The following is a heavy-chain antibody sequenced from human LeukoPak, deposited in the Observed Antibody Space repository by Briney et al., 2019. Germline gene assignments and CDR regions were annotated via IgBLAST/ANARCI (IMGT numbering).Heavy chain of an antibody. Sequence: PGGSLRLSRAASGFTFSSYAMTWVRQAPGKGLEWVSAISGSGSSTYYADSVKGRFTISRDNSKNTLYLQMNSLRAEDTAVYYCAKEVGRVGYYFDYWGQGTLVTVSS. V-gene: IGHV3-23*01. CDR3: AKEVGRVGYYFDY. J-gene: IGHJ4*02. D-gene: IGHD1-26*01. CDR1: GFTFSSYA. CDR2: ISGSGSST.